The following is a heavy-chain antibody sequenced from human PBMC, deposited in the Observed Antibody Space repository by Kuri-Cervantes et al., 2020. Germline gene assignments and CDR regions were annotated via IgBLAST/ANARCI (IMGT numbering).Heavy chain of an antibody. Sequence: SVKLSCKAPGGTFSSYAISWVRQAPGQGLEWMGGIIPIFGTANYAQKFQGRVTITADESTSTAYMELSSLRSEDTAVYYCARGGYSGPFDYWGQGTLVTVSS. V-gene: IGHV1-69*13. CDR1: GGTFSSYA. J-gene: IGHJ4*02. CDR2: IIPIFGTA. CDR3: ARGGYSGPFDY. D-gene: IGHD5-12*01.